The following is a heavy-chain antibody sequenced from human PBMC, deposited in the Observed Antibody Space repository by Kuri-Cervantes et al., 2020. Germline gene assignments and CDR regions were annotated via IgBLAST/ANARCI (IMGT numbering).Heavy chain of an antibody. D-gene: IGHD2-2*01. CDR1: GFTFSSYW. CDR3: ARDHATSWSVRDP. CDR2: IRQDSSEI. Sequence: GGSLRLSCAASGFTFSSYWMTWVRQAPGKGLESVANIRQDSSEIFYADSVRGRFTISRDNAKNSVYLQMNSLRAEDTAMYYCARDHATSWSVRDPWGQGTLVTVSS. V-gene: IGHV3-7*01. J-gene: IGHJ5*02.